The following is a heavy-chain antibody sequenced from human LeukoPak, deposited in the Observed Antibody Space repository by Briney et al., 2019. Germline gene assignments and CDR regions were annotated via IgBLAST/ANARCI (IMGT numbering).Heavy chain of an antibody. CDR2: IRYSGST. CDR1: GGSISSYD. D-gene: IGHD4-17*01. Sequence: PSETLFLTCTVSGGSISSYDWSWIRQPPGKGLEWIGFIRYSGSTNYNPSLKSRVTISVDTSKNQFSLRLTSVTAADTAVYYCARYGSAHWFDPWGQGTLVTVSS. V-gene: IGHV4-59*01. CDR3: ARYGSAHWFDP. J-gene: IGHJ5*02.